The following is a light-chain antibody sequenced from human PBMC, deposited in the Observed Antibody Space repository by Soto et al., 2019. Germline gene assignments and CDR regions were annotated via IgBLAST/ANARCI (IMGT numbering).Light chain of an antibody. CDR3: AAWDDSLSWV. Sequence: QSVLTQPPSASGTPEQRVTISCSGSSSNIGSHTVNWYQQLPGTAPKLLIYSNNQRPSGVPDRFSGSKSGTSASLAISGLQSEDEADYYCAAWDDSLSWVFGGGTKLTGL. J-gene: IGLJ3*02. CDR2: SNN. V-gene: IGLV1-44*01. CDR1: SSNIGSHT.